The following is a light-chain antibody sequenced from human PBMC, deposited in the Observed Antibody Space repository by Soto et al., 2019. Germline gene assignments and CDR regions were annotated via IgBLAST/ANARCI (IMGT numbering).Light chain of an antibody. J-gene: IGKJ1*01. CDR2: DAS. CDR1: QSISSW. Sequence: DIQMTQSPSTLSASVGDRVTITCRASQSISSWLAWYQQKPGKAPKLLIYDASNLESGVPSRFSGSGSGTDFTLTISSLQPDDFATYYCQQYIVYWTFGQGTKVDNK. CDR3: QQYIVYWT. V-gene: IGKV1-5*01.